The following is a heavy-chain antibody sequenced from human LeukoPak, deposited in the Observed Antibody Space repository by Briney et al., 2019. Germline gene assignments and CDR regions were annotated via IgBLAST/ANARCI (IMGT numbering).Heavy chain of an antibody. CDR3: TRVFVGDEYSSSGY. CDR2: INSDGSST. J-gene: IGHJ4*02. Sequence: GGSLRLSCAASAFTFSRYYMRWVRQAPGKGLVWVSRINSDGSSTTYADSVKGRFTISRDNAKNTLYLQMNSLKVEDTAVYYCTRVFVGDEYSSSGYWGQGTLVTVSS. D-gene: IGHD6-13*01. CDR1: AFTFSRYY. V-gene: IGHV3-74*01.